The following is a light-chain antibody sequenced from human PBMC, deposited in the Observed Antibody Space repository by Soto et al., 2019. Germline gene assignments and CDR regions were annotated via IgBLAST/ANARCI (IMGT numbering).Light chain of an antibody. CDR1: QGIAPY. CDR2: ATS. CDR3: QKYNSAPLT. J-gene: IGKJ4*01. V-gene: IGKV1-27*01. Sequence: DVPMIQSPSSLSAFVGDRVTITCRASQGIAPYLAWFQQKPGKVPKLLIYATSTLQSGVPSRFSGSGSGTDFTLTISSLQPEDVATYYCQKYNSAPLTFGGGTKVEIK.